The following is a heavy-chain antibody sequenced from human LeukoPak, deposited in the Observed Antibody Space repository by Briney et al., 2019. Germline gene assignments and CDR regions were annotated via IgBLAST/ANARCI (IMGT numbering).Heavy chain of an antibody. CDR2: ISSSSSYI. V-gene: IGHV3-21*01. CDR3: ARVYIARITMVRGVIRSHAFDI. J-gene: IGHJ3*02. Sequence: PGGSLRLSCAASGFTFSSYSMNWVRQAPGKGLEWVSSISSSSSYIYYADSVKGRFTISRDNAKNSLYLQMNSLRAEDTAVYYCARVYIARITMVRGVIRSHAFDIWGQGTMVTVSS. CDR1: GFTFSSYS. D-gene: IGHD3-10*01.